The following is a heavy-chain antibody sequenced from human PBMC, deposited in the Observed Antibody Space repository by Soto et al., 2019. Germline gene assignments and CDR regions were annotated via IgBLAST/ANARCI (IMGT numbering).Heavy chain of an antibody. CDR1: GGSINNYA. CDR2: IYDTGST. V-gene: IGHV4-59*01. J-gene: IGHJ5*02. CDR3: AREIISGWVQRLDP. D-gene: IGHD6-19*01. Sequence: QVQLQESGPGLVQPSETLSLTCTVSGGSINNYAWSWIRQTPGKGLEWIGYIYDTGSTNYNPSLKSRGTILIDTSKNQFSLMVRSVNDADTAVYYCAREIISGWVQRLDPWGQGTLVTVSS.